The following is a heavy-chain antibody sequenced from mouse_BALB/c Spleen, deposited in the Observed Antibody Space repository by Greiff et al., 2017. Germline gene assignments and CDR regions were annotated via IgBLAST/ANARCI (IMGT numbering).Heavy chain of an antibody. J-gene: IGHJ3*01. D-gene: IGHD2-10*01. V-gene: IGHV1-12*01. CDR3: ARAPYYGNFAY. CDR2: IYPGNGDT. Sequence: LQQPGAELVKPGASVKMSCKASGYTFTSYNMHWVKQTPGQGLEWIGAIYPGNGDTSYNQKFKGKATLTADKSSSTAYMQLSSLTSEDSAVYYCARAPYYGNFAYWGQGTLVTVSA. CDR1: GYTFTSYN.